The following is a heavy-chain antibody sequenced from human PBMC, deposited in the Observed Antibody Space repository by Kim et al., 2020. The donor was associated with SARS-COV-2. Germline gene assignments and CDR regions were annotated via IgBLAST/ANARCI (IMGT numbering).Heavy chain of an antibody. CDR2: IYYSGST. D-gene: IGHD6-19*01. Sequence: SETLSLTCTVSVGSISSSSYYWGWIRQPPGKGLEWIGSIYYSGSTYYNPSLKSRVTISVDTSKNQFSLKLSSVTAADTAVYNCARHTSSGWYLSIGCWFDPWGQGTLVTVYS. V-gene: IGHV4-39*01. CDR3: ARHTSSGWYLSIGCWFDP. CDR1: VGSISSSSYY. J-gene: IGHJ5*02.